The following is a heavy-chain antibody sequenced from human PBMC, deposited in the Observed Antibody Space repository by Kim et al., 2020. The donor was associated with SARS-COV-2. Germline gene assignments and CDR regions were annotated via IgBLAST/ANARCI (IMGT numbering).Heavy chain of an antibody. CDR3: AKDKASGIVGATTLDY. D-gene: IGHD1-26*01. CDR2: ISGSGGST. J-gene: IGHJ4*02. V-gene: IGHV3-23*01. Sequence: GGSLRLSCAASGFTFSSYAMSWVRQAPGKGLEWVSAISGSGGSTYYADSVKGRFTISRDNSKNTLYLQMNSLRAEDTAVYYCAKDKASGIVGATTLDYWGQGTLVTVSS. CDR1: GFTFSSYA.